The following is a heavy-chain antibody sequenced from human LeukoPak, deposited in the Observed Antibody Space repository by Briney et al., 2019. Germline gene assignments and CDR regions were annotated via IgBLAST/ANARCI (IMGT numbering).Heavy chain of an antibody. CDR2: IYPRDSDT. V-gene: IGHV5-51*01. J-gene: IGHJ6*03. D-gene: IGHD1-26*01. CDR1: GYSFTIYW. Sequence: GESLKISCKTSGYSFTIYWIGWVRQLPGKGLEWMGIIYPRDSDTRYSPSFQGQVTILADKSINTAYLQWSSLKASDTAMYYCARGRDYMDVWGKGTTVTVSS. CDR3: ARGRDYMDV.